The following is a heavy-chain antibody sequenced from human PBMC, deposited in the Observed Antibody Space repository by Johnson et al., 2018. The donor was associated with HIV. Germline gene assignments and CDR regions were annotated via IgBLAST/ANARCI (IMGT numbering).Heavy chain of an antibody. CDR1: GFTFSSYA. CDR2: ISYDGSNK. V-gene: IGHV3-30*04. D-gene: IGHD3-10*01. CDR3: AKALLLWFGEALHAFDI. Sequence: QVQLVESGGGVVQPGRSLRLSCAASGFTFSSYAMHWVRQAPGKGLEWVAVISYDGSNKYYADSVKGRFTISRDNSKNTLYLQMNSLRADDTAVYYCAKALLLWFGEALHAFDIWGQGTMVTVSS. J-gene: IGHJ3*02.